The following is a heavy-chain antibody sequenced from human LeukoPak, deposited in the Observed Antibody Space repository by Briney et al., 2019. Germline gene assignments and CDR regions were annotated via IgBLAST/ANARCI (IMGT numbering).Heavy chain of an antibody. CDR2: IYYSGST. CDR1: GGSISSSSYY. CDR3: ARQGWFGELLSPLDY. Sequence: SVTLSLTCTVSGGSISSSSYYWGWIRQPPGKGLEWSGSIYYSGSTYYNPSLKSRVTISVDTSKNQFSLKLSSVTASDTAVYYCARQGWFGELLSPLDYWGQGTLVTVSS. V-gene: IGHV4-39*01. D-gene: IGHD3-10*01. J-gene: IGHJ4*02.